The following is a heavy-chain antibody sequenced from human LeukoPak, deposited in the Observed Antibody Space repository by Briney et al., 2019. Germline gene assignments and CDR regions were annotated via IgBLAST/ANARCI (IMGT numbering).Heavy chain of an antibody. J-gene: IGHJ5*02. CDR2: SYYSGST. Sequence: SETLSLTCTVSGGSISSYYWSWIRQPPGKGLEWIGYSYYSGSTNYNPSLKSRVTISVDTSKNQFSLKLSSVTAADTAVYYCASLSTAEEAMVTDNWFDPWGQGTLVTVSS. CDR3: ASLSTAEEAMVTDNWFDP. V-gene: IGHV4-59*01. D-gene: IGHD5-18*01. CDR1: GGSISSYY.